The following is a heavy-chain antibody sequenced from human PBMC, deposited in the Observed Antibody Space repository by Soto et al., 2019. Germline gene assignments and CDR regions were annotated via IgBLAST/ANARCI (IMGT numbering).Heavy chain of an antibody. Sequence: GGSLSLSCAASGITFSSYAMSWVRQAPGKGLEWVSAITGRGDSTYYADSVKGRFTISRDNSKNTLYLQMNGLRAEDTAIYYCAKGPDKGIGWYYFDYWGQGTLVTVSS. J-gene: IGHJ4*02. V-gene: IGHV3-23*01. CDR1: GITFSSYA. D-gene: IGHD6-19*01. CDR3: AKGPDKGIGWYYFDY. CDR2: ITGRGDST.